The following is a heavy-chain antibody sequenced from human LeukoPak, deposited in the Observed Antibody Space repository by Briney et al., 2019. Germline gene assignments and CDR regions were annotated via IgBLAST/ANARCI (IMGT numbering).Heavy chain of an antibody. CDR1: GFTFSSYA. V-gene: IGHV3-30-3*01. J-gene: IGHJ4*02. D-gene: IGHD3-16*01. Sequence: GRSLRLSCAASGFTFSSYAMHWVRQAPGKGLEWVAVISYDGSNKYYADSVKGRFTISRDNSKNTLYLQMNSLRAEDTAVYYCARVRRGIDFMITFRDFDYWSQGTLVTVSS. CDR2: ISYDGSNK. CDR3: ARVRRGIDFMITFRDFDY.